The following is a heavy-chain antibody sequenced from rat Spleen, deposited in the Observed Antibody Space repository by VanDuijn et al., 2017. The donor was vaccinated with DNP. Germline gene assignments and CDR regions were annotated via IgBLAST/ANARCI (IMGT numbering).Heavy chain of an antibody. D-gene: IGHD3-8*01. CDR3: ARWRESIGAFDS. V-gene: IGHV5-22*01. Sequence: EVQLVESGGGLVQPGRSLKLSCAASGFSFSGFYMAWVRQAPTKGLEWVAYIGSDGYAPYYGDSVKGRFTISRDNAKSTLYLQMNSPRSEDMATYYCARWRESIGAFDSWGQGVMVTVSS. J-gene: IGHJ2*01. CDR1: GFSFSGFY. CDR2: IGSDGYAP.